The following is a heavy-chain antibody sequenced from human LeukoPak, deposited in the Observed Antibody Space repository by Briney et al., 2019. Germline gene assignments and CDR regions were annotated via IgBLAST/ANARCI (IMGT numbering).Heavy chain of an antibody. CDR1: GFSFDDFA. Sequence: PGGSLRLSCAASGFSFDDFAMHWVRQAPGKGLEWVSFITWDGGSTYYADSVKGRFTISRDSSKDSLYLQMNSLRTEDTALYYCVKDRPFPYGMDVWGQGTTVTVSS. CDR3: VKDRPFPYGMDV. V-gene: IGHV3-43D*03. J-gene: IGHJ6*02. CDR2: ITWDGGST. D-gene: IGHD2-21*01.